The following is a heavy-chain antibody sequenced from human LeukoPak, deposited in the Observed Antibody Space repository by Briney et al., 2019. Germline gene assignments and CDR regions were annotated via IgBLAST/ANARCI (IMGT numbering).Heavy chain of an antibody. D-gene: IGHD3-22*01. J-gene: IGHJ4*02. V-gene: IGHV3-23*01. CDR3: AKVVPIVVVKVDYFDY. CDR1: GFTFSSYA. CDR2: ISGSGGST. Sequence: GGSLRLSCAASGFTFSSYAMSWVRQAPGKGLEWVSAISGSGGSTYYADSVKGRFTISRDNSKNTLYLQMNSLRAEDTAVYYCAKVVPIVVVKVDYFDYWGQGTLVTVSS.